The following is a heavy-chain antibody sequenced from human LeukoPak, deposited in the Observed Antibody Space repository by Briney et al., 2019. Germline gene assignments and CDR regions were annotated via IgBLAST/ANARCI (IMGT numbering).Heavy chain of an antibody. Sequence: GASVKLSCKTSGYTFTGYYMHWVRQAPGQGLEWMGRINPNSGGTNYAQKFQGRVTMTRDTSISTTYMELSRLRSDDTAVYYCARSYDTSGYYPCYFDYWGQGTLVTVSS. V-gene: IGHV1-2*06. J-gene: IGHJ4*02. CDR1: GYTFTGYY. CDR3: ARSYDTSGYYPCYFDY. D-gene: IGHD3-22*01. CDR2: INPNSGGT.